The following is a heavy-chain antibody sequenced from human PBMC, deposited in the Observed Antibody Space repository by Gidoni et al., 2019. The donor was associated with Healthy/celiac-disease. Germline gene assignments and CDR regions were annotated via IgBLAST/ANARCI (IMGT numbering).Heavy chain of an antibody. D-gene: IGHD2-2*02. Sequence: QVQLQESGPGLVKPSETLSLTCTVSGGSISSYYWSWIRQPPGKGLEWIGYIYYSGSTNYNPSLNSRVTISVDTSNNQFSLKLSSVTAADTAVYYCARSVGCSSTSCYTGNAEYFQHWGQGTLVTVSS. J-gene: IGHJ1*01. V-gene: IGHV4-59*01. CDR1: GGSISSYY. CDR2: IYYSGST. CDR3: ARSVGCSSTSCYTGNAEYFQH.